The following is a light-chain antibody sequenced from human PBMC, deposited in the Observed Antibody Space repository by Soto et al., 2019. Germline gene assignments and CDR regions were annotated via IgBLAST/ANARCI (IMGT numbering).Light chain of an antibody. CDR3: QQYGISLT. V-gene: IGKV3-20*01. Sequence: IVLTQSPGTLPLSPGEGATLSCRASQNIKNNFLAWYQQRPGQAPRLLIHAASIRATGTPDRFTGSASGTDFTLIISRLEPEDFAVYYCQQYGISLTFGGGTRVEIK. J-gene: IGKJ4*01. CDR1: QNIKNNF. CDR2: AAS.